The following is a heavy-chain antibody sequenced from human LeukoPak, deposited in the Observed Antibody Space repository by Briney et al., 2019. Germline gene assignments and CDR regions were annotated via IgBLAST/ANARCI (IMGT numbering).Heavy chain of an antibody. CDR3: AKGRSLSCFATLDS. D-gene: IGHD2-2*01. Sequence: GSLRLPCAASGFTFSTHAMTWVRQAPGKGLEWVSVIGESGDETYYADSVKGRFTISSDKSKNTLYLQMDSLRAEDTAVYYCAKGRSLSCFATLDSWGQGTLVTVSS. J-gene: IGHJ4*02. CDR1: GFTFSTHA. CDR2: IGESGDET. V-gene: IGHV3-23*01.